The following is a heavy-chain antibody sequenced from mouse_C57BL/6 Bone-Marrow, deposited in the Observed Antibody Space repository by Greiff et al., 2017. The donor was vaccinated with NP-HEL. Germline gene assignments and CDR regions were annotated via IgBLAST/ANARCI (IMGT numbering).Heavy chain of an antibody. CDR1: GFNIKDDY. J-gene: IGHJ4*01. V-gene: IGHV14-4*01. D-gene: IGHD2-5*01. CDR2: IDPENGDT. Sequence: EVMLVESGAELVRPGASVKLSCTASGFNIKDDYMHWVKQRPEQGLEWIGWIDPENGDTEYASKFQGKATITADTSSNTAYLQLSSLTSEDTAVYYCTKDYYSNVYAMGYWGQGTSVTVSS. CDR3: TKDYYSNVYAMGY.